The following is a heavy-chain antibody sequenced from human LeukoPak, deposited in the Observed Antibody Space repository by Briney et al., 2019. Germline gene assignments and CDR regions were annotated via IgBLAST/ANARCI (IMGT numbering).Heavy chain of an antibody. CDR3: ARLHGGNPFDY. Sequence: PSETLSLTCNVSGGSISSYYWSWIRQPPGKGLEWIGYIYYSGSTNYNPSLKSRVAISVDTSKNQFSLKLSSVTAADTAVYYCARLHGGNPFDYWGQGTLVTVSS. V-gene: IGHV4-59*08. CDR2: IYYSGST. J-gene: IGHJ4*02. CDR1: GGSISSYY. D-gene: IGHD4-23*01.